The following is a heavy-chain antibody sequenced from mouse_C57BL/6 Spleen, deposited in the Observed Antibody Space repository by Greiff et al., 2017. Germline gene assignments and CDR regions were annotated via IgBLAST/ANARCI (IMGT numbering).Heavy chain of an antibody. V-gene: IGHV1-69*01. J-gene: IGHJ1*03. CDR3: ARKGVYDGYYWYFEV. D-gene: IGHD2-3*01. CDR1: GYTFTSYW. CDR2: IDPSDSYT. Sequence: QVQLQQSGAELVMPGASVKLSCKASGYTFTSYWMHWVKQRPGQGLEWIGEIDPSDSYTNYNQKFKGKSTLTVDKSSSTAYMQLSSLTSEDSAVYYCARKGVYDGYYWYFEVWGTGTTVTVSS.